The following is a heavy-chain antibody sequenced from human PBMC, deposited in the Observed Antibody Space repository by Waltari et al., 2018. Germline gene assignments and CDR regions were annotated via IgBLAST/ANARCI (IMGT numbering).Heavy chain of an antibody. CDR2: INHSGST. J-gene: IGHJ5*02. D-gene: IGHD3-22*01. CDR1: GGSFSGYY. CDR3: ASCYYDSSGYGWFDP. V-gene: IGHV4-34*01. Sequence: QVQLQQWGAGLLKPSETLSLTCAVYGGSFSGYYWSWIRQPPGKGLEWIGEINHSGSTNYNPSLKSRVTISVDTSKNQFSLKLSSVTAADTAVYYCASCYYDSSGYGWFDPWGQGTLVTVSS.